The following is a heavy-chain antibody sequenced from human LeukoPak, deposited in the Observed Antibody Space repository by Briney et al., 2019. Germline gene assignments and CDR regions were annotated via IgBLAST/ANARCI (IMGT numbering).Heavy chain of an antibody. V-gene: IGHV4-59*01. D-gene: IGHD3-3*01. CDR3: ARAGGRITIFGVVIHHFDY. J-gene: IGHJ4*02. CDR1: GGSFSGYY. Sequence: SETLSLTCAVYGGSFSGYYWSWIRQPPGKGLEWIGYIYYSGSTNYNPSLKSRVTISVDTSKNQFSLKLSSVTAADTAVYYCARAGGRITIFGVVIHHFDYWGQGTLVTVSS. CDR2: IYYSGST.